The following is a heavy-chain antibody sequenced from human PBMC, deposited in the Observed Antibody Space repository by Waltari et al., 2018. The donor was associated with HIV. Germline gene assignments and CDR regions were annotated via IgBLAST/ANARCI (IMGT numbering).Heavy chain of an antibody. CDR2: IFHSGST. Sequence: QVQLQESGPGLVKPSETLSLTCTVSAYSIGSGSYCGWIRQPPGKGLEWIGSIFHSGSTYYNPSLKSRVTISVDTSKNQFSLKLSSVTAADTAVYYCARVPHYNFWSGSRDYWGQGTLVTVSS. V-gene: IGHV4-38-2*02. J-gene: IGHJ4*02. CDR3: ARVPHYNFWSGSRDY. CDR1: AYSIGSGSY. D-gene: IGHD3-3*01.